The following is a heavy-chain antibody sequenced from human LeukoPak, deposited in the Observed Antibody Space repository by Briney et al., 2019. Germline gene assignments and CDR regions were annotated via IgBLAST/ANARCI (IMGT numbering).Heavy chain of an antibody. CDR3: ARHWGREGYYFDY. Sequence: SETLSLTCAVYGGSFSGYYWSWIRQPPGKGLEWIGYIYYSGSTYYNPSLKSRVTISVDTSKNQFSLKLSSVTAADTAVYYCARHWGREGYYFDYWGQGTLVTVSS. CDR1: GGSFSGYY. V-gene: IGHV4-34*01. CDR2: IYYSGST. D-gene: IGHD7-27*01. J-gene: IGHJ4*02.